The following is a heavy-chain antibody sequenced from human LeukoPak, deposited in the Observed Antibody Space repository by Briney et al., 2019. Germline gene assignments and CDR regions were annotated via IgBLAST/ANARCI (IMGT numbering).Heavy chain of an antibody. Sequence: GSLRLSRAGSGFTFSRYAMSWVRQAPGKGLEWVSAFHGGGGNTYYADSVKGRFTISRDNSKNTLYLQMNSLRAEDTAVYYCAKEPTEVRFLEWLWDVWGKGTTVTVSS. CDR3: AKEPTEVRFLEWLWDV. V-gene: IGHV3-23*01. D-gene: IGHD3-3*01. CDR2: FHGGGGNT. CDR1: GFTFSRYA. J-gene: IGHJ6*04.